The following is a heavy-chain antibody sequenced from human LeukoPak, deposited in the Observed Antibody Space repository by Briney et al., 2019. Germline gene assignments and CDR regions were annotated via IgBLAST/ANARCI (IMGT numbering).Heavy chain of an antibody. D-gene: IGHD3-3*01. CDR2: IIPIFGTA. Sequence: SVKVSCKASGGTFSSYAISWVRQAPGQGLEWMGGIIPIFGTANYAQKFQGRVTITADKSTSTAYMELSSLRSEDTAVYCCARVNYDFWSGYYPSYYYYMDVWGKGTTVTVSS. J-gene: IGHJ6*03. CDR1: GGTFSSYA. CDR3: ARVNYDFWSGYYPSYYYYMDV. V-gene: IGHV1-69*06.